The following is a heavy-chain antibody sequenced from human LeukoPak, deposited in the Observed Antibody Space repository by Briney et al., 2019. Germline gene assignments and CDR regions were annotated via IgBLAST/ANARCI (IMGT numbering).Heavy chain of an antibody. CDR1: GYPFTSYE. V-gene: IGHV1-8*01. D-gene: IGHD3-9*01. Sequence: ASVKVSFKASGYPFTSYEINWVRQAPGEGLGWMGGINPESGNSAYAQKFRGRVTLSSNSSINTAYMEVSSLGSDDTAVYFCARGTLDYDVVTGIHYYYMDVWGTGTTVTVSS. J-gene: IGHJ6*03. CDR3: ARGTLDYDVVTGIHYYYMDV. CDR2: INPESGNS.